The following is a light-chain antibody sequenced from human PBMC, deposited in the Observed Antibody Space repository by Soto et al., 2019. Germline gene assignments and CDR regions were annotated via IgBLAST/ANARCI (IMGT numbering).Light chain of an antibody. CDR3: CSYAGSYTYV. CDR2: DVS. V-gene: IGLV2-11*01. CDR1: SNDVGGYNY. J-gene: IGLJ1*01. Sequence: QSALTQPRSVSGSPGQSVTISCTGTSNDVGGYNYVSWYQQHPGKAPKLMIYDVSKRPSGVPDRFSGSKSGNTASLTISGLQAEDEVDYYCCSYAGSYTYVFGTGTKVTVL.